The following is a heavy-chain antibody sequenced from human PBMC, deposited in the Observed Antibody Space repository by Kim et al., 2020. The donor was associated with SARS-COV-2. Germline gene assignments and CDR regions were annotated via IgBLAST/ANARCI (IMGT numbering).Heavy chain of an antibody. CDR2: VSAFNGNP. J-gene: IGHJ5*02. Sequence: ASVKVSCEAFGYKFSDYGISWVRQAPGQGPEWMGWVSAFNGNPNSAQKFRARVTLTRDTSTNTAYMELSSLRSDDTAVYYCARMNYDDTSGYYKGRFDPWGQGTLVTVSS. CDR1: GYKFSDYG. D-gene: IGHD3-22*01. CDR3: ARMNYDDTSGYYKGRFDP. V-gene: IGHV1-18*01.